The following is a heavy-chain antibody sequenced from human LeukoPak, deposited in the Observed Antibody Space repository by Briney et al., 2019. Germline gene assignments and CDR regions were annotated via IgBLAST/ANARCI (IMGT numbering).Heavy chain of an antibody. Sequence: ASVKVSCKASGGTFSSYDINWVRQATGQGLGWMGWMNPNSGNTGYAQKFQGRVTITRNTSISTAYMELSSLRSEDTAVYYCARGSDLRAYSNYVGFDYWGQGTLVTVSS. V-gene: IGHV1-8*03. CDR2: MNPNSGNT. CDR3: ARGSDLRAYSNYVGFDY. CDR1: GGTFSSYD. J-gene: IGHJ4*02. D-gene: IGHD4-11*01.